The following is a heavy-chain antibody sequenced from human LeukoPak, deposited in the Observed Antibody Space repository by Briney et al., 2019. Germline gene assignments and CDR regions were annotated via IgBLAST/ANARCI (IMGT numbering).Heavy chain of an antibody. CDR2: IKSDGST. J-gene: IGHJ1*01. Sequence: PGGSLRLSCAASGFTFSTSWMHWVRQAPGKGLVWVSRIKSDGSTNYADSVKGRFTISRDNAKNTVFLQMNSLRPEDTGVYYCARAPSEIGGYYPEYFRHWGQGTLVTVSS. CDR1: GFTFSTSW. D-gene: IGHD3-22*01. V-gene: IGHV3-74*01. CDR3: ARAPSEIGGYYPEYFRH.